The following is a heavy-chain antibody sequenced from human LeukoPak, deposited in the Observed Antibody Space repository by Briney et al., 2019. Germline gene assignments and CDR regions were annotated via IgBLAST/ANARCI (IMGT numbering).Heavy chain of an antibody. CDR1: GFTFSSYW. CDR2: INSDGSST. CDR3: ARVPYSSSWSTFDY. V-gene: IGHV3-74*01. J-gene: IGHJ4*02. D-gene: IGHD6-13*01. Sequence: QRAGSLRLSCAASGFTFSSYWMHWVRQAPGKGLAWVSRINSDGSSTSYADSVKGRFTISRDNAKITVYLQMNSLRVEDTAMYYCARVPYSSSWSTFDYWGQGTLVTVSS.